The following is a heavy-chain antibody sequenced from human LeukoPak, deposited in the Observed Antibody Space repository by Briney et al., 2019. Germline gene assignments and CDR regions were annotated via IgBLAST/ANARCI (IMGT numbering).Heavy chain of an antibody. CDR3: ARAYGGLDY. D-gene: IGHD4-23*01. V-gene: IGHV3-30-3*01. CDR2: ISYDGSNK. J-gene: IGHJ4*02. Sequence: GGSLGLSCAASGFTFSSYAMHWVRQAPGKGLEWVAVISYDGSNKYYADSVKGRFTISRDNSKNTLYLQMNSLRAEDTAVYYCARAYGGLDYWGQGTLVTVSS. CDR1: GFTFSSYA.